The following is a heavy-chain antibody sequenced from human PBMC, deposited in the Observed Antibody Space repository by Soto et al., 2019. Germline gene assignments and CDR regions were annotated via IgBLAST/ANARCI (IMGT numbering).Heavy chain of an antibody. J-gene: IGHJ3*02. Sequence: QITLKESGPTLVKPTQTLTLTCTFSGFSLSTSGVGVGWIRQPPGKALAWLGLSYWDGDKRYSPSLKSRLTITNHTSKQQVVLTMTNMAPVDTATHYWARNTIFRVLYAFDIWGQGTMVTVSS. CDR2: SYWDGDK. CDR3: ARNTIFRVLYAFDI. D-gene: IGHD3-3*01. V-gene: IGHV2-5*02. CDR1: GFSLSTSGVG.